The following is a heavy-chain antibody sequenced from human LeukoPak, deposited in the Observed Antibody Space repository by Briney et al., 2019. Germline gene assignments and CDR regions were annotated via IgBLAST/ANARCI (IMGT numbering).Heavy chain of an antibody. CDR2: IGSSGNTI. V-gene: IGHV3-48*03. CDR1: GFTFSSYA. J-gene: IGHJ5*02. Sequence: GGSLRLSCAASGFTFSSYAMSWVRQAPGKGLEWVSYIGSSGNTIYYADSVKGRFTIPRDNAKNSLYLQMNSLRAEDTAVYYCARSAGTWFDPWGQGTLVTVSS. CDR3: ARSAGTWFDP. D-gene: IGHD1-1*01.